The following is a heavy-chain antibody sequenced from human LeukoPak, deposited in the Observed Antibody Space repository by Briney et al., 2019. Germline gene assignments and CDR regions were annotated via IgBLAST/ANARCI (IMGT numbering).Heavy chain of an antibody. J-gene: IGHJ4*02. Sequence: GGSLRLSCAASGFTFSNYWMTWVRQAPGKGLEWVANIKKDGREKHYVDSVKGRFAISRENARNSLFLQMNSLRAEDTAVYYCVRDVSDENDSASRMHLDSWGQGTLVSVSS. CDR1: GFTFSNYW. D-gene: IGHD2-15*01. CDR2: IKKDGREK. CDR3: VRDVSDENDSASRMHLDS. V-gene: IGHV3-7*01.